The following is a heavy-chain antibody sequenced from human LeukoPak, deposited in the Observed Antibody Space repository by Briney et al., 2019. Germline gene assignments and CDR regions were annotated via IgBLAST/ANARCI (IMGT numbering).Heavy chain of an antibody. D-gene: IGHD3-9*01. CDR3: ARGRRVLRYFDWLSAGNYFDY. CDR1: GGSISGYY. CDR2: IYYSGST. J-gene: IGHJ4*02. Sequence: SETLSLTCTVSGGSISGYYWSWIRQPPGKGLEWIGYIYYSGSTKYNPSLKSRVTMSVDTSRNQFSLKLSSVTAADTAVYYCARGRRVLRYFDWLSAGNYFDYWGQGTLVTVSS. V-gene: IGHV4-59*12.